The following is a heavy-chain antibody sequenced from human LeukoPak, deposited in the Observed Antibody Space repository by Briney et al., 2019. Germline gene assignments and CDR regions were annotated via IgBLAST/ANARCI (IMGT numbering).Heavy chain of an antibody. CDR2: IKEDGREK. V-gene: IGHV3-7*05. J-gene: IGHJ4*02. D-gene: IGHD5-24*01. Sequence: QPGGSLRLSCAASGFTFNRYWMSWVRQAPGKGLEWVANIKEDGREKYYIDSVKGRFTISRDNAKNSLYLQMNSLRADDTAVYFCARLPLTERRHFEYWGQGTLVTVSS. CDR3: ARLPLTERRHFEY. CDR1: GFTFNRYW.